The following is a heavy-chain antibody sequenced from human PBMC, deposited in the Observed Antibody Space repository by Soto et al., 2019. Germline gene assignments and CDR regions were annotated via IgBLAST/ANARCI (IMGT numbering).Heavy chain of an antibody. Sequence: SETLSLTCAVYGGSFSGYYWSWIRQPPGKGLEWIGEINHSGSTNYNPSLKSRATISVDTSKNQFSLKLSSVTAADTAVYYCARVQTVTTHYYYYMDVWGKGTTVTVSS. CDR1: GGSFSGYY. D-gene: IGHD4-17*01. J-gene: IGHJ6*03. CDR2: INHSGST. V-gene: IGHV4-34*01. CDR3: ARVQTVTTHYYYYMDV.